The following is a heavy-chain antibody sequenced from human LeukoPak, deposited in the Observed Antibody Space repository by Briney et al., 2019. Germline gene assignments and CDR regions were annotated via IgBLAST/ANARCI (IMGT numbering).Heavy chain of an antibody. CDR3: ARDFDY. J-gene: IGHJ4*02. CDR1: EFTFSSYG. CDR2: IWYGGSNK. V-gene: IGHV3-33*08. Sequence: GGSLRLSCAASEFTFSSYGMHWVRQAPGKGLDWVAVIWYGGSNKYYADSVKGRFTISRDNSKNTLYLQMNSLRPEDTAVYYCARDFDYWGQGTLVTVSS.